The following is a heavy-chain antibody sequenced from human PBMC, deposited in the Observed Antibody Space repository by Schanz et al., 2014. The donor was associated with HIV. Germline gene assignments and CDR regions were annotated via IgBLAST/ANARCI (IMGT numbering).Heavy chain of an antibody. J-gene: IGHJ6*02. V-gene: IGHV3-74*01. CDR1: GFTFSSYW. CDR2: INSDGSST. D-gene: IGHD6-6*01. Sequence: EVQLVESGGGFVQPGGSLRLSCAASGFTFSSYWMHWVRQAPGKGLVWVSRINSDGSSTSYADSVKGRFTISRDDSKNTLYLQMNRLRPEDTAVYYCAKDRSSSTYKYNGLDVWGQGTTVTVSS. CDR3: AKDRSSSTYKYNGLDV.